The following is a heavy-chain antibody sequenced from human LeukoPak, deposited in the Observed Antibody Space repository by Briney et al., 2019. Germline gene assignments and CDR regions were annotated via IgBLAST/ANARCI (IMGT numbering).Heavy chain of an antibody. D-gene: IGHD5-12*01. CDR3: ASGFCGTSCYYMDV. Sequence: RAGGSLRLSCVASGLTFSNFGMHWVRQAPGMGLEWVALISNDGSATNYADSVKGRFTISRDNSKNTVYLQMNDLRPDDTAFYYCASGFCGTSCYYMDVWGEGTTVTVSS. V-gene: IGHV3-30*05. CDR1: GLTFSNFG. CDR2: ISNDGSAT. J-gene: IGHJ6*03.